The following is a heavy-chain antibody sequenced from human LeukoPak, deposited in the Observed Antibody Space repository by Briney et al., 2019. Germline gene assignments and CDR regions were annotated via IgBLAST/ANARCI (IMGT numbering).Heavy chain of an antibody. CDR3: AKDIYGGNWPNDY. Sequence: PGGSLRLSCAASEFTFSSYTMNWVRQAPGKGLEWVSSISSSSYYIYYADSVKGRFTISRDNAKNSLYLQMNSLRAEDTAVYYCAKDIYGGNWPNDYWSQGTLVTVSS. J-gene: IGHJ4*02. V-gene: IGHV3-21*01. CDR1: EFTFSSYT. D-gene: IGHD4-23*01. CDR2: ISSSSYYI.